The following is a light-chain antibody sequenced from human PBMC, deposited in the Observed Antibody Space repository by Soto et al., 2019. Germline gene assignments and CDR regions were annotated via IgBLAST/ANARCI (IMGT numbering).Light chain of an antibody. V-gene: IGLV4-69*01. CDR3: QTWDTGARVV. J-gene: IGLJ2*01. Sequence: QLVLTQSPSASASLGASVKLTCTLSSGHSSYAIAWHQQQPEKGPRCLMKLSSDGSHSKGDGIPDRFSGSSSGAERYLTISSLQSEDEADYYCQTWDTGARVVFGGGTQLTVL. CDR1: SGHSSYA. CDR2: LSSDGSH.